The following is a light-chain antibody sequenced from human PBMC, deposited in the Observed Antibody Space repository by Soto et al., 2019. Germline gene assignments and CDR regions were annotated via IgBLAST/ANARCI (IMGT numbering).Light chain of an antibody. Sequence: QSVLTQPASVSGSPGQSITISCTGTSSDVGGYNYVSWYQHHSGKAPKLIIYDVSNRPSGVSNRFSGSKSGNTASLTISGLQSEGEADYYCSEYTAQNTLQTVFATGTKDTAL. CDR1: SSDVGGYNY. CDR3: SEYTAQNTLQTV. V-gene: IGLV2-14*03. CDR2: DVS. J-gene: IGLJ1*01.